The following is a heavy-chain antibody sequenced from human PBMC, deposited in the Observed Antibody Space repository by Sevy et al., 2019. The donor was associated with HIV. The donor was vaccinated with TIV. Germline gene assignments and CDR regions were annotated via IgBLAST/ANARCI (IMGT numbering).Heavy chain of an antibody. CDR3: AREHCTNGVCRSYYYGMDV. J-gene: IGHJ6*02. V-gene: IGHV4-30-4*01. D-gene: IGHD2-8*01. Sequence: SETLSLTCTVSGGSISSGDYYWSWIRQPPGKGLEWIGYIYYSGSTYYNPSLKSRVTISVDTSKNQFSLKLSSVTAADTAVYYYAREHCTNGVCRSYYYGMDVWGQGTTVTVSS. CDR2: IYYSGST. CDR1: GGSISSGDYY.